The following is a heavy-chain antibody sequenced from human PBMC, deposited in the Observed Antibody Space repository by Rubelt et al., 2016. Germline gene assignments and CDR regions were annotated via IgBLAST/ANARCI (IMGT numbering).Heavy chain of an antibody. J-gene: IGHJ5*02. D-gene: IGHD1-1*01. CDR2: IYPGDSDT. Sequence: EVQLVQSGPEVKKPGESLKISCKGSGYSFTTYWIGWVRQMPGKGLEWMGIIYPGDSDTRYSPSFQGQVTMSAEKSIITAYQQWSSLKASDTAMYYCAGLERFCGPFDPWGQGSLVTVSS. V-gene: IGHV5-51*01. CDR1: GYSFTTYW. CDR3: AGLERFCGPFDP.